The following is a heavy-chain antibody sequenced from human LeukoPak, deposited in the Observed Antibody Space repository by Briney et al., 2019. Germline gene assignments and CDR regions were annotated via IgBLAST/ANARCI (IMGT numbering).Heavy chain of an antibody. CDR3: ARDSNVVGAKGAG. Sequence: GGSLRLSCAASGFTFSSYSMNWVRQAPGKGLEWVSPISSSSSYIYYADSVKGRFTISRDNAKNSLYLQMNSLRAEDTAVYYCARDSNVVGAKGAGWGQGTLVTVSS. D-gene: IGHD1-26*01. J-gene: IGHJ4*02. V-gene: IGHV3-21*01. CDR1: GFTFSSYS. CDR2: ISSSSSYI.